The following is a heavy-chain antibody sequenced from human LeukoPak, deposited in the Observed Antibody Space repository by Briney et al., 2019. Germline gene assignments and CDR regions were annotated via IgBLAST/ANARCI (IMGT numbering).Heavy chain of an antibody. CDR3: AKAPSSYESGNGYPNLGWLDP. V-gene: IGHV4-38-2*02. CDR1: GYPIGLDYY. J-gene: IGHJ5*02. D-gene: IGHD5-24*01. CDR2: FHRGRI. Sequence: SETLSLTCKVSGYPIGLDYYWVWIRQAPGRGLQWIGGFHRGRIQYNSALKSRVTISIDSSKNQFSLRMWPVTAADTAFYFCAKAPSSYESGNGYPNLGWLDPWGQGALVTVSS.